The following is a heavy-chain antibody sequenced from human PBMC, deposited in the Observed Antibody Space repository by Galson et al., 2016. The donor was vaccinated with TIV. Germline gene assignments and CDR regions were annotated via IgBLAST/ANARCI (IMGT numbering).Heavy chain of an antibody. D-gene: IGHD4-17*01. Sequence: QSGAEVKKPGESLRISCKTSGYNFTNYWIIWVRQVPGKGLEWVGRIDPEDSYTEYISSFQGHVTISSDQSIATSYLQWGSLTASDTGMYYCARPHYRDGGYWGLGTLVTVSS. V-gene: IGHV5-10-1*01. J-gene: IGHJ4*02. CDR3: ARPHYRDGGY. CDR2: IDPEDSYT. CDR1: GYNFTNYW.